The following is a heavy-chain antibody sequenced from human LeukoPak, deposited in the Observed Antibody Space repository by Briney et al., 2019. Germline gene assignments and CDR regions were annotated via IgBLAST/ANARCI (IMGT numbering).Heavy chain of an antibody. Sequence: GGSLRLSCAASGFTFSSYAMSWVRQAPGKGLEWVSAISGSGGSTYYADSVKGRFTISRDNSKNTLYLQMNGLRAEDTAVYYCAKILVIDVWWSALDYWGQGTVVTVSS. CDR3: AKILVIDVWWSALDY. CDR1: GFTFSSYA. D-gene: IGHD3-16*01. V-gene: IGHV3-23*01. J-gene: IGHJ4*02. CDR2: ISGSGGST.